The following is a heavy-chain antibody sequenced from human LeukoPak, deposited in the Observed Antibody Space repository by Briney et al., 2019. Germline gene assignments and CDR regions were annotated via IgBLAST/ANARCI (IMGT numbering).Heavy chain of an antibody. Sequence: SETLSLTCTVSGGSISSYYWSWIRQPPGKGLEWIGYIYYSGSTNYNPSLKSRVTISVGTSKNQFSLNLNSVTAADTAVYYCARVPNWFDPWGQGTLVTVSS. CDR1: GGSISSYY. D-gene: IGHD4/OR15-4a*01. CDR2: IYYSGST. CDR3: ARVPNWFDP. V-gene: IGHV4-59*12. J-gene: IGHJ5*02.